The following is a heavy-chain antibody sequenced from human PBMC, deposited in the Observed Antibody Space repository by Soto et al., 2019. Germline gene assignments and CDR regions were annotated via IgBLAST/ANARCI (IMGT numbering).Heavy chain of an antibody. Sequence: GGSLRLSCAASGFTFSNAWMNWVRQAPGKGLEWVGRIKSKTDGGTTDYAAPVKGRFTISRDDSKNTLYLQMNSLKTEVTAVYYCTTEPAGALLWFGELLTDFDYWGQGTLVTVSS. V-gene: IGHV3-15*07. J-gene: IGHJ4*02. CDR3: TTEPAGALLWFGELLTDFDY. CDR2: IKSKTDGGTT. D-gene: IGHD3-10*01. CDR1: GFTFSNAW.